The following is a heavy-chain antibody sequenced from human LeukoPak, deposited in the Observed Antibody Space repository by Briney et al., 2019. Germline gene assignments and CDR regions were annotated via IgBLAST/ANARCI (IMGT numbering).Heavy chain of an antibody. Sequence: GGSLRLSCAASGFTFKIYAMSWVRQAPGAGLEWIAAISDTGASTYYAASVKGRFTISRDNSENTLFLQMNSLRAEDTAVYYCAKDWVSSANGHPFDIWGQGAMVTVSS. CDR1: GFTFKIYA. D-gene: IGHD4/OR15-4a*01. CDR3: AKDWVSSANGHPFDI. J-gene: IGHJ3*02. CDR2: ISDTGAST. V-gene: IGHV3-23*01.